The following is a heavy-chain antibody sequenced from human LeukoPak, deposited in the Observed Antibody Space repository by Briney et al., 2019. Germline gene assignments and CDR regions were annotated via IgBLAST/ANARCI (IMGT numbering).Heavy chain of an antibody. CDR2: ISGSGGSP. CDR3: AKAVLYYGDFDC. V-gene: IGHV3-23*01. D-gene: IGHD3-22*01. J-gene: IGHJ4*02. CDR1: GFTFSTYA. Sequence: GGSLRLSCAASGFTFSTYAMSWVRQAPGKGLEWVSAISGSGGSPYYADSVKGRFTISRDNSRNTLFLQMKSLRAEDTAVYYCAKAVLYYGDFDCWGQGTLVTVSS.